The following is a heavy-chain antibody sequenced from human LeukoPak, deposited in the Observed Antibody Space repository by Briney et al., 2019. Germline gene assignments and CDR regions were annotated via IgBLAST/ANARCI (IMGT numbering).Heavy chain of an antibody. CDR1: GSTFSSYA. J-gene: IGHJ6*02. V-gene: IGHV3-23*01. CDR2: ISGSGGST. D-gene: IGHD6-19*01. CDR3: AKILRTRIAVAGTGYYYYGMDV. Sequence: GGSLRLSCAASGSTFSSYAMSWVRQAPGKGLEWVSAISGSGGSTYYADSVKGRFTISRGNSKNTLYLQMNSLRAEDTAVYYCAKILRTRIAVAGTGYYYYGMDVWGQGTTVTVSS.